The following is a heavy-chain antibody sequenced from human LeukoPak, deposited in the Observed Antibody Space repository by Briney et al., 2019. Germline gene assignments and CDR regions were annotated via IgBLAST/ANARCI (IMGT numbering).Heavy chain of an antibody. D-gene: IGHD4-23*01. CDR3: ARDLYGGNFGSWFDP. CDR1: GYTFTGYY. V-gene: IGHV1-2*02. Sequence: ASVKVSCKASGYTFTGYYMHWVRQAPGQGLEWMGWINPNSGGTNYAQKFQGRVTMTRDTSISTAYMELSRLRSDDTAVYYCARDLYGGNFGSWFDPWGQGALVTVSS. J-gene: IGHJ5*02. CDR2: INPNSGGT.